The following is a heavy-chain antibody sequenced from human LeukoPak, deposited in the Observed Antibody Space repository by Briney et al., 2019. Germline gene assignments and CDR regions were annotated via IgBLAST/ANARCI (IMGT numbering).Heavy chain of an antibody. V-gene: IGHV3-53*01. CDR2: IYSDGST. CDR3: VRVHGGGY. D-gene: IGHD3-16*01. J-gene: IGHJ4*02. CDR1: GFIVSGDF. Sequence: GGSLRLSCAASGFIVSGDFMSWVRQAPGKGLEWVSVIYSDGSTYYADSVKGRFTISRDNSKNTLDLQMTGLRAEDTAVYYCVRVHGGGYWGQGTLVTVSS.